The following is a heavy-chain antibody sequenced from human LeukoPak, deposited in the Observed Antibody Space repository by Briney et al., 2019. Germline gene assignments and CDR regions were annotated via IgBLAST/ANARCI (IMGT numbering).Heavy chain of an antibody. V-gene: IGHV1-69*02. J-gene: IGHJ4*02. D-gene: IGHD6-13*01. CDR3: ARVGQQLAFDY. CDR2: IIPILGIA. Sequence: ASVKVSCKASGGTFSSYTISWVRQAPGQGLEWMGRIIPILGIANYAQKFQGRVTITADKSTSTAYMELSSLRSEDTAAYYCARVGQQLAFDYWGQGTLVTVAS. CDR1: GGTFSSYT.